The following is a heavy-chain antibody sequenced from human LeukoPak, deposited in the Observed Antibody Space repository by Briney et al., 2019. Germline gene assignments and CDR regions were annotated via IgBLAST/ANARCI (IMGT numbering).Heavy chain of an antibody. CDR1: GFTFSSYA. D-gene: IGHD2-15*01. Sequence: GGSLRLSCAASGFTFSSYAMSWVRQAPGKGLEWVSAISGSGGSTYYADSVKGRFTISRDNSKNTLYLQMNSLRAEDTAVYYCASQGGYCSGGSCYWTAFDIWGQGTMVTVSS. CDR2: ISGSGGST. J-gene: IGHJ3*02. CDR3: ASQGGYCSGGSCYWTAFDI. V-gene: IGHV3-23*01.